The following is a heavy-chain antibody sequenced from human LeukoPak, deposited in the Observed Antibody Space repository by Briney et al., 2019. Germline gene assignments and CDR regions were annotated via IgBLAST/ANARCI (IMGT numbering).Heavy chain of an antibody. CDR3: AKGRVQGLHAFDI. D-gene: IGHD4/OR15-4a*01. Sequence: PGGSLRLSCAASGFTFSSYAMSWVRQAPGEGLEWVSAISGSGGSTYYADSVKGRFTISRDNSKNTLYLQMNSLRAEDTAVYYCAKGRVQGLHAFDIWGQGTMVTVSS. V-gene: IGHV3-23*01. CDR2: ISGSGGST. J-gene: IGHJ3*02. CDR1: GFTFSSYA.